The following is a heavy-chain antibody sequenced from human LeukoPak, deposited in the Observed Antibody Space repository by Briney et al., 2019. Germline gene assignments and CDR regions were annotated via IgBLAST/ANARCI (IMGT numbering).Heavy chain of an antibody. Sequence: GGSLRLSCAASGFTFSSYGMHWVRQAPGKGLEWVALIGYDGTNEYYADSVKGRFTISRDNSKNTLYLQMNSLRAEDTAIYYCAKDRGGATTRGFDYWGQGTLVTVSS. CDR2: IGYDGTNE. J-gene: IGHJ4*02. CDR3: AKDRGGATTRGFDY. D-gene: IGHD1-26*01. V-gene: IGHV3-30*02. CDR1: GFTFSSYG.